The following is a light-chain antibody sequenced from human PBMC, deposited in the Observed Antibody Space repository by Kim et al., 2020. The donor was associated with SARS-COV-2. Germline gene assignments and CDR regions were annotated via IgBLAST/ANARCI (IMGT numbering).Light chain of an antibody. V-gene: IGKV1-8*01. CDR1: QGISSY. J-gene: IGKJ5*01. Sequence: AIRMTQSPSSFSASTGDRVTITCRASQGISSYLAWYQQKPGKAPKLLIYAASTLQSGVPSRFSGSGSGTDFTLTISCLQSEDFATYYCQQYYSYPITIGQGTRLEIK. CDR3: QQYYSYPIT. CDR2: AAS.